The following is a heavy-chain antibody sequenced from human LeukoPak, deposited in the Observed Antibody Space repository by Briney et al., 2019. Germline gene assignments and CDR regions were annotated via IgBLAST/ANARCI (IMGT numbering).Heavy chain of an antibody. CDR1: GYTFTSFT. CDR3: ARGYYFDSSIYGFEY. J-gene: IGHJ4*02. D-gene: IGHD3-22*01. V-gene: IGHV7-4-1*02. Sequence: VASVKVSCKASGYTFTSFTMNWVRQAPGQGLEWMGWINTNTGNPTYAQGFTGRFVFSLDTSVNTAYLQISSLKAEDTAVYYCARGYYFDSSIYGFEYWGQGTLVTVSS. CDR2: INTNTGNP.